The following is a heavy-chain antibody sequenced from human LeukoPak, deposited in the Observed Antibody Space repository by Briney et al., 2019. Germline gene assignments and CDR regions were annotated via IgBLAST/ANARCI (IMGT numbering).Heavy chain of an antibody. Sequence: SQTLSLTCTVSGGSISSGDYYWSRIRQPPGKGLEWFGYIYYSGSTHYNPTPKSPVTMSVDTSRNLFSLKPGAASAADTAVYYCARSYCTNGVCYFYYFDYWGQGTLVTVSS. CDR2: IYYSGST. V-gene: IGHV4-30-4*08. CDR1: GGSISSGDYY. D-gene: IGHD2-8*01. CDR3: ARSYCTNGVCYFYYFDY. J-gene: IGHJ4*02.